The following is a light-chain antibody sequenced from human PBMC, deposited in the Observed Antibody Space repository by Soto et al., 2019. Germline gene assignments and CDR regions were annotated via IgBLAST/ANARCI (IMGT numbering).Light chain of an antibody. V-gene: IGKV3-11*01. Sequence: EIVLPQSPATLSLSPGNRATLSCMASQSVSGYLAWYQQKPCQAPRLLIYDASNRATDIPARFSGSGSGTAVSLPVSSLEPDDFAVYYCQEGSNWSSPFGGGTKV. CDR1: QSVSGY. CDR3: QEGSNWSSP. J-gene: IGKJ4*01. CDR2: DAS.